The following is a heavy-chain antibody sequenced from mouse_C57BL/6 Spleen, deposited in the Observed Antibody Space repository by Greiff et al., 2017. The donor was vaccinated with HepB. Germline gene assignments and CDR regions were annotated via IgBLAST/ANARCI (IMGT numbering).Heavy chain of an antibody. V-gene: IGHV5-4*01. Sequence: EVKLMESGGGLVKPGGSLKLSCAASGFTFSSYAMSWVRQTPEKRLEWVATISDGGSYTYYPDNVKGRFTISRDNAKNNLYLQMSHLKSEDTAMYYCARERGMVTFDYWGQGTTLTVSS. D-gene: IGHD2-2*01. CDR1: GFTFSSYA. CDR3: ARERGMVTFDY. CDR2: ISDGGSYT. J-gene: IGHJ2*01.